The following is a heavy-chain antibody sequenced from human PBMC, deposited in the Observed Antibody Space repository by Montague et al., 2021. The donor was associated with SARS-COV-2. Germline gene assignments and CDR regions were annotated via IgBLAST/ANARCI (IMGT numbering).Heavy chain of an antibody. V-gene: IGHV4-59*12. CDR3: ARDRLVDRARRTGAWIGP. CDR1: GDSISNYY. D-gene: IGHD3-10*01. CDR2: IYYSGST. J-gene: IGHJ5*02. Sequence: SETLSLTCTVSGDSISNYYWSWIRQPPGKGLEWIGYIYYSGSTNYNPSLKSRVSMSMDTSNNQFSLRLDSVTAADTAVYYCARDRLVDRARRTGAWIGPWGQGTLVTVSA.